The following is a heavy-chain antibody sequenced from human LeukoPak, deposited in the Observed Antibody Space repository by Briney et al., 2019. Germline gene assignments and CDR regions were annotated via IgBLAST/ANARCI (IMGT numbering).Heavy chain of an antibody. CDR2: MNPKNGHT. J-gene: IGHJ4*02. V-gene: IGHV1-8*01. CDR1: GYTFTSYD. Sequence: ASVNVSCKPSGYTFTSYDIHWVRPATGQGLEWMGLMNPKNGHTVYAQKFQGRVTMTRDTSISTAYLELSSLRSEDTAVYYWARNLMYCSSTTCYLDYGGQGTLVTVSS. CDR3: ARNLMYCSSTTCYLDY. D-gene: IGHD2-2*01.